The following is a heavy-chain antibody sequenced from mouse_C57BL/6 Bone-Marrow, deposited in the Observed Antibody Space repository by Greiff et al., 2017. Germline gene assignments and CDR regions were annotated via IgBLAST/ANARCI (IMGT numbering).Heavy chain of an antibody. D-gene: IGHD2-3*01. V-gene: IGHV1-9*01. Sequence: QVQLKQSGAELMKPGASVKLSCKATGYTFTGYWIEWVKQRPGHGLEWIGEILPGSGSTNYNEKFKGKATFTADTSANTAYMQLTSLTTEDSAIYYCASSLIYDGSWFAYWGQGTLVTVSA. CDR1: GYTFTGYW. CDR3: ASSLIYDGSWFAY. J-gene: IGHJ3*01. CDR2: ILPGSGST.